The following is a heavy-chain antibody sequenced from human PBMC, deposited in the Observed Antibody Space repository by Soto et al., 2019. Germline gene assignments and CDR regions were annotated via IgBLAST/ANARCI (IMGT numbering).Heavy chain of an antibody. D-gene: IGHD5-18*01. V-gene: IGHV3-74*01. CDR1: GFTFSSYW. Sequence: PGGSLRLSCAASGFTFSSYWMHWVRQAPGKGLVWVSRINSDGSSTSYADSVKGRFTISRDNAKNTLYLQMNSLRAEDTAVYYCARAEYSYGHLYYYYGMDVWGQGIMVTVSS. CDR3: ARAEYSYGHLYYYYGMDV. CDR2: INSDGSST. J-gene: IGHJ6*02.